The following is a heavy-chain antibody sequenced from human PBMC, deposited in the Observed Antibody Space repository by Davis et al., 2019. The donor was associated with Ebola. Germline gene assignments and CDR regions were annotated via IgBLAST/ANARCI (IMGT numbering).Heavy chain of an antibody. CDR2: ISSSSSYI. Sequence: GESLKISCAASGFTFSSYWMSWVRQAPGKGLEWVSSISSSSSYIYYADSVKGRFTISRDNAKNSLYLQMNSLRAEDTAVYYCAPEFPTVTLFDPWGQGTLVTVSS. V-gene: IGHV3-21*04. D-gene: IGHD4-11*01. CDR1: GFTFSSYW. CDR3: APEFPTVTLFDP. J-gene: IGHJ5*02.